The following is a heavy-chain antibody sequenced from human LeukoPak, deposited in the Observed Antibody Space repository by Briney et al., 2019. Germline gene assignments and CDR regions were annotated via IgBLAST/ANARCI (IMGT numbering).Heavy chain of an antibody. V-gene: IGHV1-69*06. CDR2: IIPIFGTA. CDR1: GGTFSSYA. Sequence: SVKVSCKASGGTFSSYAISWVRQAPGQGLEWMGRIIPIFGTANYAQKFQSRVTITADKSTSTAYMELSSLRSEDTAVYYCARGTTVTTRAWFHPWGQETVVGVSS. D-gene: IGHD4-17*01. CDR3: ARGTTVTTRAWFHP. J-gene: IGHJ5*02.